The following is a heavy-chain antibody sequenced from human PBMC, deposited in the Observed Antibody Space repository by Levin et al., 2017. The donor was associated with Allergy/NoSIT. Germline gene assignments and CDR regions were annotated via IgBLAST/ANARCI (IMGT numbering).Heavy chain of an antibody. CDR1: GGSISSDN. J-gene: IGHJ4*02. D-gene: IGHD3-16*02. Sequence: SSETLSLTCTVSGGSISSDNWSWIRQPPGKGLEWIGYIYDTGNTNYNPSLKSRVTLSVATPKNQLSLKLSSVTPADTAVYYCARFVWGSDRGFDYWGQGTLVTVSS. CDR3: ARFVWGSDRGFDY. V-gene: IGHV4-59*01. CDR2: IYDTGNT.